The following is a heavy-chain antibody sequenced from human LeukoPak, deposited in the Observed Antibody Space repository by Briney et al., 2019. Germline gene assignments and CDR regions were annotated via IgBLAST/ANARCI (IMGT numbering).Heavy chain of an antibody. CDR1: GFTFSRYV. CDR3: ARGPDGSSANY. V-gene: IGHV3-23*01. CDR2: ISGSGDNT. D-gene: IGHD1-14*01. Sequence: QTGGSLRLSCAAAGFTFSRYVMSWVRQAPGKGLEWVSTISGSGDNTYYADSVKGRFTISRDNSKNTLYLQMNSLRAEDTAVYYCARGPDGSSANYWGQGTLVTVSS. J-gene: IGHJ4*02.